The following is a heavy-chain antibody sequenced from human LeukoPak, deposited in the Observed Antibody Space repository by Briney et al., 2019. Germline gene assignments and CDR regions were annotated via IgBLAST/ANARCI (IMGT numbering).Heavy chain of an antibody. J-gene: IGHJ4*02. CDR2: IYSSGGT. CDR1: GGSISGYY. Sequence: PSETLSLTCSVSGGSISGYYWSWIRQPAGKGLEWIGRIYSSGGTNYNPSLKSRVTMSVDTSENQFSLKLSSVTAADTAVYYCARDRGGVGDYWGQGTLVTVSS. D-gene: IGHD2-21*01. V-gene: IGHV4-4*07. CDR3: ARDRGGVGDY.